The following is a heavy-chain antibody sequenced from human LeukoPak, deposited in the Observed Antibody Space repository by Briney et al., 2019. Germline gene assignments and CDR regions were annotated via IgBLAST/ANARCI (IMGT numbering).Heavy chain of an antibody. J-gene: IGHJ4*02. CDR1: GFTFSTYA. CDR3: ATRQTTVDYYDC. CDR2: ISSGGTT. D-gene: IGHD4-23*01. V-gene: IGHV3-23*01. Sequence: GGSLRLSCVGSGFTFSTYAMNWARQAPGKGLEWVSAISSGGTTYYADSVKGRFSISRDNSKHTVYLQMNSLRAEDTAVYYCATRQTTVDYYDCWGQGTLVTVSS.